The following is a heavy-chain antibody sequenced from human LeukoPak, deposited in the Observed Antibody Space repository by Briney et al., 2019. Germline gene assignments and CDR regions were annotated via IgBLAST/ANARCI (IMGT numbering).Heavy chain of an antibody. CDR3: AELGITMIGSV. V-gene: IGHV3-30*04. CDR1: GFTFSSYA. Sequence: PGGSLRLSCAASGFTFSSYAMHWVRQAPGKGLEWVAVISYDGSNKYYADSVKGRFTISRDNAKNSLYLQMNSLRAEDAAVYYCAELGITMIGSVWGKGTTVTISS. D-gene: IGHD3-10*02. CDR2: ISYDGSNK. J-gene: IGHJ6*04.